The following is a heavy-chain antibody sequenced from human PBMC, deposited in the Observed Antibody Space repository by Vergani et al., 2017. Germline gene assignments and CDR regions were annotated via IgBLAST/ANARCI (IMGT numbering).Heavy chain of an antibody. CDR2: IHTGGST. Sequence: QVKLQESGPGLLKASQILSLTCTVSGESIRSGSHYWSWIRQPAGKGPEWIGHIHTGGSTDLNPSFKSRVTISVDTSKSQFSLELNSVTVADTAVYYCARSRPYCTSGSCPAIWGQGTLVTVSS. CDR3: ARSRPYCTSGSCPAI. J-gene: IGHJ4*02. CDR1: GESIRSGSHY. V-gene: IGHV4-61*02. D-gene: IGHD2-15*01.